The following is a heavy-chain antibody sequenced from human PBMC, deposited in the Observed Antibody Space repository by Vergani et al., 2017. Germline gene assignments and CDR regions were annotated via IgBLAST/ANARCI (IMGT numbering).Heavy chain of an antibody. Sequence: EVQLLESGGDLVQPGGSLRLSCAASGFTFNHYAMNWVRQAPGKGLEWVSYISSSSTSSYYADSVRGRFTTSRDNAKNSLFLQMNSLRAEDTAVYFCAKKAGYNYLDYWGLGTLVTVSS. J-gene: IGHJ4*02. V-gene: IGHV3-48*01. CDR1: GFTFNHYA. D-gene: IGHD5-24*01. CDR3: AKKAGYNYLDY. CDR2: ISSSSTSS.